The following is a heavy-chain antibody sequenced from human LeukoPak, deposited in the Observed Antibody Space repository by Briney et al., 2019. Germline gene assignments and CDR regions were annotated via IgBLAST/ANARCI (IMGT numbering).Heavy chain of an antibody. Sequence: ASVKVSCKASGYTFTNYGISWVRHAPGQGREWVGWISGYNGQTISTPSLQGRLTMTTDTSTSTAHMELTGLTSGDTAVYYCVRDIAPIAAAGYYFDHWGQGTQVTVSS. CDR3: VRDIAPIAAAGYYFDH. V-gene: IGHV1-18*01. CDR2: ISGYNGQT. D-gene: IGHD6-13*01. CDR1: GYTFTNYG. J-gene: IGHJ4*02.